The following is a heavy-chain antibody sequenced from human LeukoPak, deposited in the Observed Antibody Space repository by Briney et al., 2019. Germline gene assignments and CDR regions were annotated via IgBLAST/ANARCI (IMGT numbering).Heavy chain of an antibody. CDR2: INSDGCST. Sequence: GGSVRLSCAASGFTFSSYWMHWVRQAPGKGLVWVSRINSDGCSTSYADSVKGRFTISRDNAKNTLYLQMNSLRAEDTAVYYCARADLYSKRYFDYWGQESLVIISS. V-gene: IGHV3-74*01. CDR3: ARADLYSKRYFDY. D-gene: IGHD4-11*01. CDR1: GFTFSSYW. J-gene: IGHJ4*02.